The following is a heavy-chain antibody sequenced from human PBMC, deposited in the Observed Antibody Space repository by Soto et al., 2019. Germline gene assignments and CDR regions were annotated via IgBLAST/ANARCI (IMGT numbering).Heavy chain of an antibody. J-gene: IGHJ6*02. CDR3: ARGDREDNAVAIGVRPGEYGVDV. CDR2: ISYDGGNK. Sequence: QVQLVESGGGVVQPGRSLRLSCAASGFTFRNYAMHWVRQAPGKGLECVAVISYDGGNKFYRDYVKGRFTISRDNSKNTLYLQINSLRYEDTAVYYCARGDREDNAVAIGVRPGEYGVDVWGQGTTVTVSS. V-gene: IGHV3-30-3*01. CDR1: GFTFRNYA. D-gene: IGHD6-19*01.